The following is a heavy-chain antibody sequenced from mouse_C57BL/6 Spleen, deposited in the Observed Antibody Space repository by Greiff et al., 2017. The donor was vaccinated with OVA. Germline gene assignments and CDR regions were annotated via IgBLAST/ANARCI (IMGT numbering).Heavy chain of an antibody. J-gene: IGHJ3*01. V-gene: IGHV1-72*01. CDR2: IDPNSGGT. CDR3: ARSSYYCGSTAGYGY. D-gene: IGHD1-1*01. Sequence: QVQLQQPGAELVKPGASVKLSCKASGYTFTSYWMHWVKQRPGRGLEWIGRIDPNSGGTKYNEKFKSKATLTVDKPSSTAYMQLSSLTSKDSAVYYYARSSYYCGSTAGYGYWGQGTLVTVAA. CDR1: GYTFTSYW.